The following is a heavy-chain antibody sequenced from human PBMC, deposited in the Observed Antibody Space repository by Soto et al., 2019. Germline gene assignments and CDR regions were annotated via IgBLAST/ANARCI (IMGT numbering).Heavy chain of an antibody. J-gene: IGHJ5*02. D-gene: IGHD4-4*01. CDR3: ARRGLHANWFDP. CDR2: IIPILGTA. CDR1: GGTFSSYA. Sequence: ASVKVSCKASGGTFSSYAISWVRQAPGQGLEWMGGIIPILGTANYAQKFQGRVTITADESTSTAYMELSSLRSEDTAVYYCARRGLHANWFDPWGQGTLVTVSS. V-gene: IGHV1-69*13.